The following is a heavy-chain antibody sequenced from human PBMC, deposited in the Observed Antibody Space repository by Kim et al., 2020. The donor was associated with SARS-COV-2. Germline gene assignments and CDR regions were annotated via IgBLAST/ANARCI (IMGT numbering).Heavy chain of an antibody. J-gene: IGHJ4*02. CDR2: NT. CDR3: AVADSSGYYF. V-gene: IGHV1-3*01. Sequence: NTKYSQKFQGRVTITRDTSASTAYMELSSLRSEDTAVYYCAVADSSGYYFWGQGTLVTVSS. D-gene: IGHD3-22*01.